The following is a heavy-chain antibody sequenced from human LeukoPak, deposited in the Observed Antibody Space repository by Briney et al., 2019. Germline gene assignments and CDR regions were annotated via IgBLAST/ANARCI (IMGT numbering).Heavy chain of an antibody. J-gene: IGHJ4*02. Sequence: PGRSLRLSCAASGFTFSSYGMHWVRQAPGKRLEWVAVISYDGSNKYYADSVKGRFTISRDNSKNTLYLQMNSLRAEDTAVYYCARGPNYGARTDYLDYWGLGTLVIVSS. CDR1: GFTFSSYG. V-gene: IGHV3-30*03. CDR3: ARGPNYGARTDYLDY. D-gene: IGHD4-17*01. CDR2: ISYDGSNK.